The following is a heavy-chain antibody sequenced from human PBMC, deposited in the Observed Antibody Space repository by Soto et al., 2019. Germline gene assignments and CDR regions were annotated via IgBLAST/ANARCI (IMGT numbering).Heavy chain of an antibody. V-gene: IGHV3-23*01. J-gene: IGHJ4*02. CDR2: ISGSGGST. Sequence: GESLKISCVASGFTFSSYAMDWVRQAPGKGLEWVSSISGSGGSTYYADSVKDRFTISRDNSKNTLFLQMNTLRAEDTAIYYCAKGDDIVLMTGMSFDYWGQGTLVTVSS. CDR1: GFTFSSYA. D-gene: IGHD2-21*02. CDR3: AKGDDIVLMTGMSFDY.